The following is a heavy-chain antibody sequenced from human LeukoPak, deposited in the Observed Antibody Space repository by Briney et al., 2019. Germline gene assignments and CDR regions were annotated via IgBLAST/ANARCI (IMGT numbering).Heavy chain of an antibody. V-gene: IGHV4-34*01. CDR3: ATPYGSYYNAEYFQH. CDR1: GGSFSGYY. CDR2: INHSGST. Sequence: SETLSLTCAVYGGSFSGYYWSWIRQPPGKELEWMGEINHSGSTNYNPSLKSRVTISVDTSKNQFSLKLSSVTAADTAVYYCATPYGSYYNAEYFQHWGQGTLVTVSS. J-gene: IGHJ1*01. D-gene: IGHD1-26*01.